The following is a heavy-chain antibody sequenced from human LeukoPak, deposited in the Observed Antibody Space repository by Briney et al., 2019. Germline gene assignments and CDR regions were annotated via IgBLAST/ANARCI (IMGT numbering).Heavy chain of an antibody. D-gene: IGHD6-13*01. CDR2: IYTSGST. Sequence: PSETLSLTCTVSGGSISSYYWSWIRQPAGKGLEWIGRIYTSGSTNYNPSLKSRVTMSVDTSKNQFSLKLSSVTAADTAVYYCAIWGNIAAAGLGNYWGQGTLDTVSS. J-gene: IGHJ4*02. CDR3: AIWGNIAAAGLGNY. V-gene: IGHV4-4*07. CDR1: GGSISSYY.